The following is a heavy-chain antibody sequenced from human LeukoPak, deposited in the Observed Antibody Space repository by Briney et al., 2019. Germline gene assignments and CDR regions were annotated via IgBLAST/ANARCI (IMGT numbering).Heavy chain of an antibody. CDR3: ARRKWDGERPYYMDV. J-gene: IGHJ6*03. D-gene: IGHD1-26*01. Sequence: INPNCCGTNYSQNLQGRVTITRDTSISTAYMQLSRLRSDDTAVYYCARRKWDGERPYYMDVWGKGTTVTVSS. CDR2: INPNCCGT. V-gene: IGHV1-2*02.